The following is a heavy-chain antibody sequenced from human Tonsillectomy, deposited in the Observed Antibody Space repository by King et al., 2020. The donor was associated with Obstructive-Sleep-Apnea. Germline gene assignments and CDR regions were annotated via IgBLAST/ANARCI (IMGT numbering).Heavy chain of an antibody. Sequence: VQLVESGGGVVQPGRSLRLSCAASGCTFSTYEMHCVRQAPGNGLEWGAVISDDGRDKYYADSVKGRFTISRDNSKNPLSLQMNSLTTEDTAVFYCATYGDYPGSSFDYWGQGTLVTVSS. V-gene: IGHV3-30*04. CDR1: GCTFSTYE. CDR2: ISDDGRDK. CDR3: ATYGDYPGSSFDY. J-gene: IGHJ4*02. D-gene: IGHD4-17*01.